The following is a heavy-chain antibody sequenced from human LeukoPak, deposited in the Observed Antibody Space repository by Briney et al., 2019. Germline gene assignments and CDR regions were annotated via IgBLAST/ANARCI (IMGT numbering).Heavy chain of an antibody. V-gene: IGHV3-21*01. CDR1: GFTFSSYS. J-gene: IGHJ3*02. CDR2: ISSSSSYI. D-gene: IGHD3-22*01. Sequence: PGGSLRLSCAASGFTFSSYSMNWVRQAPGKGLEWVSSISSSSSYIYYADSVKGRFTISRDNAKNSLYLQMNSLRAEDTAVYYCARDSRRDSSGYLDAFDIWGQGTMVTVSS. CDR3: ARDSRRDSSGYLDAFDI.